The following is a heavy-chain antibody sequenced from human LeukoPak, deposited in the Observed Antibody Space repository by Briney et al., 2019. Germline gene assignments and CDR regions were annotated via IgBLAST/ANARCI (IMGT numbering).Heavy chain of an antibody. CDR2: IYYTGST. CDR1: GGSISTYY. CDR3: ARGGNYWPQWWFDP. D-gene: IGHD1-26*01. V-gene: IGHV4-59*01. J-gene: IGHJ5*02. Sequence: NPSETLSLTCTVSGGSISTYYWSWIRQPPGKGLEWIGYIYYTGSTSYNPSLKSRVTMSLDASKNQFPLELNSVTPADTAVYYCARGGNYWPQWWFDPWGRGTLVSVSS.